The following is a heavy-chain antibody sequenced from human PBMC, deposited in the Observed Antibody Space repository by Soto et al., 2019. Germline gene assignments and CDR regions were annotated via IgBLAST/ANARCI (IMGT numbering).Heavy chain of an antibody. CDR2: ITTSTNYI. CDR1: GFTFSSYS. CDR3: ASSRGYRFDD. Sequence: GGSLRLSCAASGFTFSSYSMNWVRQAPGKGLEWVSSITTSTNYIYYADSVKGRFTISRDNAKNSLYLQMNSLRAEDTAVYYCASSRGYRFDDWGQGTLVTVSS. D-gene: IGHD5-18*01. V-gene: IGHV3-21*01. J-gene: IGHJ4*02.